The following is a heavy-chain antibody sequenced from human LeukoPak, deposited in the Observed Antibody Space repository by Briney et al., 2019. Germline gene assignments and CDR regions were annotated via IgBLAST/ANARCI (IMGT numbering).Heavy chain of an antibody. CDR2: ISSSGSRI. CDR3: AKDPGTGYSYGYYYGMDV. V-gene: IGHV3-11*04. CDR1: GFTFSDYY. J-gene: IGHJ6*02. D-gene: IGHD5-18*01. Sequence: GGSLRLSCAASGFTFSDYYMSWIRQAPGKGLEWVSYISSSGSRIYYADSVKGRFTISRDNAKHSLYLQMNSLRAEDTAVYYCAKDPGTGYSYGYYYGMDVWGQGTTVTVSS.